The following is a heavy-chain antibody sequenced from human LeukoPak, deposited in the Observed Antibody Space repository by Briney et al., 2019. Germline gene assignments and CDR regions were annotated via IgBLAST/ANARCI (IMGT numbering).Heavy chain of an antibody. Sequence: PGGSLRLSCAASGFTFDDYAMHWVRQAPGKGLEWVSGISWNSGSIGYADSVKGRFTISRDNAKNSLYLQMNSLRAEDTALYHCARDSRPAHSSSWPNWFDPWGQGTLVTVSS. CDR2: ISWNSGSI. CDR1: GFTFDDYA. V-gene: IGHV3-9*01. J-gene: IGHJ5*02. D-gene: IGHD6-13*01. CDR3: ARDSRPAHSSSWPNWFDP.